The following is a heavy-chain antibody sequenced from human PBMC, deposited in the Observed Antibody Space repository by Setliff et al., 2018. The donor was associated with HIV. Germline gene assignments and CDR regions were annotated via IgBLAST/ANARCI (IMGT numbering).Heavy chain of an antibody. D-gene: IGHD3-22*01. J-gene: IGHJ3*02. CDR3: ARGPNYYDSSGYYYRDAFDI. V-gene: IGHV1-8*02. Sequence: ASVKVSCKASGYTFTSYDINWVRQATGQGLEWMRWMNPNSGNTGYAQKFQGRVTMTRNTSISTAYMELSSLRSEDTAVYYCARGPNYYDSSGYYYRDAFDIWGQGTMVTVSS. CDR1: GYTFTSYD. CDR2: MNPNSGNT.